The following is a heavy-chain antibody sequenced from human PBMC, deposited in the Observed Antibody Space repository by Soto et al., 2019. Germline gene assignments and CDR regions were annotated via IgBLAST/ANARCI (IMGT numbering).Heavy chain of an antibody. CDR2: SGTSSGT. CDR3: AKRVPYYFAS. J-gene: IGHJ4*02. Sequence: GGSLRLSCAASGFTFSSYAVGWVRQAPGKGLEWVSTSGTSSGTYYADSVKGRFTISRDNSKNTLYLQMNSLRAEDTAVYYCAKRVPYYFASRGQGTLVPVSS. CDR1: GFTFSSYA. V-gene: IGHV3-23*01.